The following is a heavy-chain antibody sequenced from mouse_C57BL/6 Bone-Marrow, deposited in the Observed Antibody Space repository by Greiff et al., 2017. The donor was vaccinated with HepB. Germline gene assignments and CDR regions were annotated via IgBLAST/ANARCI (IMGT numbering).Heavy chain of an antibody. V-gene: IGHV5-9-1*02. CDR3: TREPRDYGSMDY. Sequence: EVKLVESGEGLVKPGGSLKLSCAASGFTFSSYAMSWVRQTPEKRLEWVAYISSGGDYIYYADTVKGRFTISRDNARNTLYLQMSSRKSEDTAMYYCTREPRDYGSMDYWGQGTSVTVAS. CDR1: GFTFSSYA. D-gene: IGHD1-1*01. CDR2: ISSGGDYI. J-gene: IGHJ4*01.